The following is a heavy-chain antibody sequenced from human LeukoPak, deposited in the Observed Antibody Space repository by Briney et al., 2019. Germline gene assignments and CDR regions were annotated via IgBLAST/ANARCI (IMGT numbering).Heavy chain of an antibody. CDR2: INPSGGST. CDR3: ARVTEDTAYYFDY. Sequence: ASVKVSCKASGYTFTSYDMNWVRQAPGQGLEWMGIINPSGGSTSYAQKFQGRVTMTRDTSTSTVYMELSSLRSEDTAVYYCARVTEDTAYYFDYWGQGTLVTVSS. V-gene: IGHV1-46*01. CDR1: GYTFTSYD. J-gene: IGHJ4*02. D-gene: IGHD5-18*01.